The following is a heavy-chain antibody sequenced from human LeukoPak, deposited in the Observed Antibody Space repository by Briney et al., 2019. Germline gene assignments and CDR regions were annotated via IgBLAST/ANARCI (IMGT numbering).Heavy chain of an antibody. V-gene: IGHV3-53*01. Sequence: GGSLRLSCAASGFTVSSNYMSWVRQAPGKGLEWVSVIYSGGSTYYADSVKGRFTISRDNSKNTLYLQMNSLRAEDTAAYYCARVGDYYYYYMDVWGKGTTVTVSS. J-gene: IGHJ6*03. CDR1: GFTVSSNY. CDR2: IYSGGST. CDR3: ARVGDYYYYYMDV.